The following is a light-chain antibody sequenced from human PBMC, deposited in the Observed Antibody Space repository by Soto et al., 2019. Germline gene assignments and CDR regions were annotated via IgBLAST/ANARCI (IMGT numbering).Light chain of an antibody. CDR2: DDN. Sequence: QSVLTQPASVSGSPGQSITISCTGNSSDVGSYNLVSWYQQHPGKAPKLIIYDDNKRPSGVSNLFSGSKSGNTASLTISGLQAEDEADYYCCSYAGTSTVFGGGTQLTVL. CDR1: SSDVGSYNL. CDR3: CSYAGTSTV. V-gene: IGLV2-23*01. J-gene: IGLJ3*02.